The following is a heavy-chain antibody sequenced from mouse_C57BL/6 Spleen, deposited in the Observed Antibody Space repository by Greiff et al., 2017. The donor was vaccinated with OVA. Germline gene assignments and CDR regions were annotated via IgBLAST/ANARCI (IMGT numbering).Heavy chain of an antibody. CDR1: GYAFSSYW. CDR3: ARRGAAQAYFDY. CDR2: IYPGDGDT. J-gene: IGHJ2*01. V-gene: IGHV1-80*01. D-gene: IGHD3-2*02. Sequence: QVQLQQSGAELVKPGASVKISCKASGYAFSSYWMNWVKQRPGKGLEWIGQIYPGDGDTNYNGKFKGKATLTADKSSSTAYMQLSSLTSEDSAVYFCARRGAAQAYFDYWGQGTTLTVSS.